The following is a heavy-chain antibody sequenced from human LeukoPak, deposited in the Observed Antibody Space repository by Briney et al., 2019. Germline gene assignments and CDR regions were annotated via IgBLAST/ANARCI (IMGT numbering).Heavy chain of an antibody. Sequence: SETLSLTCTVSGGSISSSSNYWGWVRQPPGKGLEWIGTVYSTGSTTYSNPSLKSRVTISVDTSKNQFSLKLRSVTAADTAVXYCARHEEEDGYNAKTIXXWGQGTLVT. V-gene: IGHV4-39*01. D-gene: IGHD5-24*01. CDR2: VYSTGSTT. J-gene: IGHJ4*02. CDR1: GGSISSSSNY. CDR3: ARHEEEDGYNAKTIXX.